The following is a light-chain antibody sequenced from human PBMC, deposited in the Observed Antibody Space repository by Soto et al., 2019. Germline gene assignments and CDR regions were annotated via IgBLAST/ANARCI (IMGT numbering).Light chain of an antibody. CDR1: SSNIGTSS. V-gene: IGLV1-44*01. CDR2: TND. CDR3: AVWDDSLNGHV. J-gene: IGLJ1*01. Sequence: QSALTQPPSASGTPGQTVTISCSGSSSNIGTSSVHWYRHLPGTAPKPLIYTNDQRPSGVPDRFSGSKSGTSASLAISGLQSEDEADYYCAVWDDSLNGHVFGAGTKVTVL.